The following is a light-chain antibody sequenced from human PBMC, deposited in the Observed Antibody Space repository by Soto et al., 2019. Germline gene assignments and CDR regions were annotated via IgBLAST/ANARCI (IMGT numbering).Light chain of an antibody. J-gene: IGKJ4*01. CDR1: QSVSSTY. V-gene: IGKV3-20*01. CDR2: GAS. Sequence: EIVLTQSPGTLSLSPGERATLSCRASQSVSSTYLAWYQQKPGQAPRLLIYGASSRATGIPDRFSGSGSEKDFTLTISRLEPEDFAVYYCQQYGGAPLTFGGGTKVEIK. CDR3: QQYGGAPLT.